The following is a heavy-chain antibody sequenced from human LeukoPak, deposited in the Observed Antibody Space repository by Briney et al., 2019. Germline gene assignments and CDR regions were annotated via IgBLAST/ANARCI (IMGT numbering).Heavy chain of an antibody. CDR2: IYSDNT. J-gene: IGHJ4*02. D-gene: IGHD4/OR15-4a*01. CDR3: ARRAGAYSHPYDY. CDR1: GFTVSSSS. V-gene: IGHV3-53*01. Sequence: GGSLRLSCTVSGFTVSSSSMSWVRQAPGKGLEWVSFIYSDNTHYSDSVKGRFTISRDNSKNTLYLQMNSLRAEDTAVYYCARRAGAYSHPYDYRGQGTLVTVSS.